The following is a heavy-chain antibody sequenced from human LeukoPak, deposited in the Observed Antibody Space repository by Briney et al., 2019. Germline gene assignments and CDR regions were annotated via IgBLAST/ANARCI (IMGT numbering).Heavy chain of an antibody. V-gene: IGHV3-9*03. CDR1: GFTFDDYA. CDR3: AKLSSGSYHPAGDAFDI. CDR2: ISWNSGSI. J-gene: IGHJ3*02. D-gene: IGHD1-26*01. Sequence: GGSLRLSCAASGFTFDDYAMHWVRQAPGKGLEWVSGISWNSGSIGYADSVKGRFTISRDNAKNSLYLQMSSLRAEDMALYYCAKLSSGSYHPAGDAFDIWGQGTMVTVSS.